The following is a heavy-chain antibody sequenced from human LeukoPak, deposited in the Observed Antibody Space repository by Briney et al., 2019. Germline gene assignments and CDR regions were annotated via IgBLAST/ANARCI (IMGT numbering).Heavy chain of an antibody. CDR3: AKEGSKYYYDSSGYYPAFGY. J-gene: IGHJ4*02. CDR1: GFTFSSYA. V-gene: IGHV3-23*01. D-gene: IGHD3-22*01. CDR2: ISGSGGST. Sequence: GGSLRLSCAASGFTFSSYAMSWVRQAPGKGLEWVSAISGSGGSTYYADSVKGRFTISRDNSKNTLYLQMNSLRAEDTAVYYCAKEGSKYYYDSSGYYPAFGYWGQGTLVTVSS.